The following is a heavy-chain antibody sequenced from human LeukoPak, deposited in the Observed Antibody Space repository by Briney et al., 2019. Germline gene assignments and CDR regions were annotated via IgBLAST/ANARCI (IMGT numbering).Heavy chain of an antibody. Sequence: ASVKVSCKASGYTFTDYYIHWVRQAPGKGLEWMGGFDPEDVETIYAQKFQGRVTMTTDTSTSTAYMELRSLRFDDTAVYYCARDGGYFDYWGRGTLVTVSS. CDR3: ARDGGYFDY. CDR2: FDPEDVET. V-gene: IGHV1-24*01. CDR1: GYTFTDYY. J-gene: IGHJ4*02.